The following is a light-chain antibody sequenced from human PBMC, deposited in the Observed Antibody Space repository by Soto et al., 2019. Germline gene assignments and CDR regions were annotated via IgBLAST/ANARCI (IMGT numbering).Light chain of an antibody. CDR2: ESS. CDR3: QQAYGAPPT. CDR1: QNVANY. J-gene: IGKJ1*01. Sequence: EIVLTQSPATLSLSPGERATLSCRASQNVANYLDWYQQKPGQAPRLLIYESSNRATGIAARFSGSGSGTDFTLTISSLEPEDFATYYCQQAYGAPPTFGQGTKVEIK. V-gene: IGKV3-11*01.